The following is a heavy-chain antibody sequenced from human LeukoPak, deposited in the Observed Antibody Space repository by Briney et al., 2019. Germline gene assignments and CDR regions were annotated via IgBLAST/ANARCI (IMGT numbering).Heavy chain of an antibody. D-gene: IGHD6-13*01. V-gene: IGHV1-2*06. CDR1: GYTFTGYY. CDR2: INPNSGGT. CDR3: ARVGDEAAAAVDAFDI. J-gene: IGHJ3*02. Sequence: ASVKVSCKASGYTFTGYYMHWVRQAPGQGLEWMGRINPNSGGTNYAQKFQGRVAMTRDTSISTAYMELSRLRSDDTAVYYCARVGDEAAAAVDAFDIWGQGTMVTVSS.